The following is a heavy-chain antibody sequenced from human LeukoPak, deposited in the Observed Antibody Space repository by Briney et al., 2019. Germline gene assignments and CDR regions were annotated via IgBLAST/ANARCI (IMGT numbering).Heavy chain of an antibody. Sequence: GSLRLSCAASGFTFSSYGMHWVRQAPGKGLEWVAFIRYDGSNKYYADSVKGRFTISRDNSKNTLYLQMNSLRAEDTAVYYCARTSHYYDSSGYYEEVGTLDYWGQGTLVTVSS. J-gene: IGHJ4*02. V-gene: IGHV3-30*02. CDR1: GFTFSSYG. CDR3: ARTSHYYDSSGYYEEVGTLDY. D-gene: IGHD3-22*01. CDR2: IRYDGSNK.